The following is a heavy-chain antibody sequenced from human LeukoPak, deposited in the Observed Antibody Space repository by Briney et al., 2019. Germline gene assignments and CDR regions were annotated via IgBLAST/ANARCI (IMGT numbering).Heavy chain of an antibody. J-gene: IGHJ4*02. Sequence: GSLRLSCAASGFTFDDYGMSWVRQAPGKGLEWIGSIHYSGTTYYNPSLKSRVTISVDTSKNQFSLKLSSVTAADTAVYYCARDHCTNGVCYDDRGHFDYWGQGTLVSVSS. CDR2: IHYSGTT. V-gene: IGHV4-59*01. D-gene: IGHD2-8*01. CDR1: GFTFDDYG. CDR3: ARDHCTNGVCYDDRGHFDY.